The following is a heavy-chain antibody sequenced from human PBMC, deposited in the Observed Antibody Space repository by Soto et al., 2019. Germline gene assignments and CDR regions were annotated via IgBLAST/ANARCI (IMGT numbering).Heavy chain of an antibody. V-gene: IGHV4-59*08. CDR3: AGGDRNWFDP. CDR1: GGSISSYY. J-gene: IGHJ5*02. D-gene: IGHD2-21*02. Sequence: PSETLSLTCTVSGGSISSYYWSWIRQPPGKGLEWIGYIYYSGSTNYNPSLKRRVTISVDTAKNQFSLKLSSVTAADTAVYYCAGGDRNWFDPWGQGTLVTVSS. CDR2: IYYSGST.